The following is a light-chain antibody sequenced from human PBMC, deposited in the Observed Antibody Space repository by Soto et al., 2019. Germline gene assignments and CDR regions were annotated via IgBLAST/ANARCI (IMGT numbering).Light chain of an antibody. Sequence: EIVLTQSPATLSVSPGERATLSCMASQSVGSLLAWYQQKPGQAPRLLIYRASSRATGISGSLSGSGSGTEFTLTITSLQSEDFAVYYCQQYNEWPITFGQGTRLEIK. V-gene: IGKV3-15*01. CDR1: QSVGSL. CDR2: RAS. CDR3: QQYNEWPIT. J-gene: IGKJ5*01.